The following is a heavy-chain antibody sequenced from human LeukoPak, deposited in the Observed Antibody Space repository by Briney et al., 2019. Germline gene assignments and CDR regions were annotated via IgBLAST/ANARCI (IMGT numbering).Heavy chain of an antibody. V-gene: IGHV4-59*12. J-gene: IGHJ4*02. CDR3: VRGRGPYSSGWY. D-gene: IGHD6-19*01. CDR2: IYYSGST. Sequence: PSETLSLTCTVSGGSISSYYWSWIRQPPGKGLEWIGYIYYSGSTNYNPSLKSRVTISGDTSKNQFSLKLSSVTAADTAVYYCVRGRGPYSSGWYWGQGTLVTVSS. CDR1: GGSISSYY.